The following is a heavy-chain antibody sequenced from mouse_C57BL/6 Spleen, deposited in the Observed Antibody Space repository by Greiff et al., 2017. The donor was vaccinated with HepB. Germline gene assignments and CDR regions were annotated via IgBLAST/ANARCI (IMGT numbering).Heavy chain of an antibody. CDR1: GYTFTSYW. Sequence: QVQLQQPGAELVKPGASVKLSCKASGYTFTSYWMHWVKQRPGQGLEWIGMIHPNSGSTNYNEKFKSKATLTVDKSSSTAYMQLSSLTSEDSAVYYGARKEDYGSHFDYWGQGTTLTVSS. V-gene: IGHV1-64*01. D-gene: IGHD1-1*01. J-gene: IGHJ2*01. CDR2: IHPNSGST. CDR3: ARKEDYGSHFDY.